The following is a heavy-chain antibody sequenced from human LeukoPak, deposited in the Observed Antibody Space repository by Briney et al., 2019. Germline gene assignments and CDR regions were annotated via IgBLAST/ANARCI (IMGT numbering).Heavy chain of an antibody. V-gene: IGHV3-49*03. CDR2: IRSKAYGGTT. CDR3: TGEADPTFDWLSAFDY. D-gene: IGHD3-9*01. Sequence: GGSLRLSCTASGFTFGDYAMSWFRQAPGKGLEWVGFIRSKAYGGTTEYAASVKGRFTISRDDSKSIAYLQMNSLKTEDTAVYYCTGEADPTFDWLSAFDYWGQGTLVTVSS. CDR1: GFTFGDYA. J-gene: IGHJ4*02.